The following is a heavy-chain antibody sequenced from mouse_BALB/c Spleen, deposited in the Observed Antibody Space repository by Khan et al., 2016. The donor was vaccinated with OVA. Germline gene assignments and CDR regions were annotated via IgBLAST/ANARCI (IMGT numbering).Heavy chain of an antibody. V-gene: IGHV3-2*02. CDR1: GYSITSEYA. CDR2: INYSGNT. J-gene: IGHJ3*01. CDR3: ARKDYYDYDPFPY. Sequence: EVQLQESGPGLVKPSQSLSLTCTVTGYSITSEYAWNWIRQFPGNKLEWMGYINYSGNTRSNPSLKSRISITRDTSKNQFFLQLNSVTTEDTATYYCARKDYYDYDPFPYWGQGTLVTVSA. D-gene: IGHD2-4*01.